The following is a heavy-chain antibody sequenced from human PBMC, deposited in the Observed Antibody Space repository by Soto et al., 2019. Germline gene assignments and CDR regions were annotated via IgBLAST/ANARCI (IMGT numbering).Heavy chain of an antibody. V-gene: IGHV4-34*02. Sequence: QEQLQQWGAGLLKPSETLFLSCTVYKGSSSDYHWSWIRQPPGKGLQWIGEFIHSGSTNYNPSLRSRVTISADTSKNQSSLKLSSVTAADTAVYYCARGRYEWRYRHGYYYYPMDVWGQGTTVTVSS. D-gene: IGHD1-20*01. CDR2: FIHSGST. CDR3: ARGRYEWRYRHGYYYYPMDV. CDR1: KGSSSDYH. J-gene: IGHJ6*02.